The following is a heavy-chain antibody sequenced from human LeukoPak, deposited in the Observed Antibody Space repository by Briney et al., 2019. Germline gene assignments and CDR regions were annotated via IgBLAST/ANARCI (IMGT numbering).Heavy chain of an antibody. CDR1: GSTFDNYA. J-gene: IGHJ6*03. V-gene: IGHV3-23*01. CDR2: VSGTPKNT. CDR3: AKSHRGGLRFMVGFFYMDV. Sequence: GGSLRLSCTAPGSTFDNYAMSWVRQAPGQGLNWVSAVSGTPKNTYYADSVKGRFTTSRDNSNNTVYLQMKSLRAEGTAVHYCAKSHRGGLRFMVGFFYMDVWGSGTTVAVSS. D-gene: IGHD3-3*01.